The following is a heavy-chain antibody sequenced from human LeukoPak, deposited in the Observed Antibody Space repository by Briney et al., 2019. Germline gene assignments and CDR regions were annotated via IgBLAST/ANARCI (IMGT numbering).Heavy chain of an antibody. CDR1: GGSLSSSNW. Sequence: PSETLSLTCAVSGGSLSSSNWWSWVRQPPGKGLEWIGEIYHSGSTNYSPSLKRRVTISVDKSKNQFSLKLTSVTATDTAVYYCARHGGSWTFDYWGQGTLVTVSS. CDR2: IYHSGST. J-gene: IGHJ4*02. CDR3: ARHGGSWTFDY. D-gene: IGHD6-13*01. V-gene: IGHV4-4*02.